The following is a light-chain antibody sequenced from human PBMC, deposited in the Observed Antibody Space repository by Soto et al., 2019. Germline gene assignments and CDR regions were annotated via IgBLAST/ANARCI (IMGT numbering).Light chain of an antibody. Sequence: QSALTQPDSGSGSPGQSITISCTGSSSDIGGYNYVSWYQQHPGKAPKLMIYDVNNRPSGVSDRFSGSKSDNTASLTISGLQSEDEADYYCSSYTDNSTLSTLVLFGGGTKLTVL. J-gene: IGLJ2*01. CDR1: SSDIGGYNY. CDR2: DVN. CDR3: SSYTDNSTLSTLVL. V-gene: IGLV2-14*01.